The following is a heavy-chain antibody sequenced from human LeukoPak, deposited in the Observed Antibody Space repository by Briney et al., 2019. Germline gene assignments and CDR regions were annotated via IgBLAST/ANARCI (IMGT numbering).Heavy chain of an antibody. CDR2: IYYSGST. Sequence: SETLSLTCAVSGDSISSRSWWSWIRQPPGKGLEWIGYIYYSGSTNYNPSLKSRVTISVDTSKNQFSLKLSSVTAADTAVYYCARFDGSGSYYNYWGQGTLVTVSS. CDR3: ARFDGSGSYYNY. V-gene: IGHV4-61*01. J-gene: IGHJ4*02. D-gene: IGHD3-10*01. CDR1: GDSISSRSW.